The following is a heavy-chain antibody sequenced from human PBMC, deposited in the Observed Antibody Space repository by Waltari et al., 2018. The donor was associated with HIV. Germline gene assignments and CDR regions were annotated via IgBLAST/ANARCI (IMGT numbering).Heavy chain of an antibody. CDR1: GGSISSSSYY. CDR2: IYYSGST. Sequence: QLQLQESGPGLVKPSETLSLTCTVPGGSISSSSYYWGWIRQPPGKGLEWIGSIYYSGSTYYNPSLKSRVTISVDTSKNQFSLKLSSVTAADTAVYYCARVHHSRRPSYFDYWGQGTLVTVSS. CDR3: ARVHHSRRPSYFDY. V-gene: IGHV4-39*07. D-gene: IGHD1-26*01. J-gene: IGHJ4*02.